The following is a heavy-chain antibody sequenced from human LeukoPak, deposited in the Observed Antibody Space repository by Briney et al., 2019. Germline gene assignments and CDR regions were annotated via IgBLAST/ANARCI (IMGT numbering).Heavy chain of an antibody. V-gene: IGHV5-51*01. J-gene: IGHJ5*02. CDR3: AGAGGEARWNWFDP. CDR2: IYPGDPAT. Sequence: GASLKISCKGSGYSFISYWIGWVRQMPGKGLGWMGIIYPGDPATADTPSVQPQTSRSADKSTSTASLQWSSLKGSDTAMYYCAGAGGEARWNWFDPWGQGTLVTVSS. D-gene: IGHD3-16*01. CDR1: GYSFISYW.